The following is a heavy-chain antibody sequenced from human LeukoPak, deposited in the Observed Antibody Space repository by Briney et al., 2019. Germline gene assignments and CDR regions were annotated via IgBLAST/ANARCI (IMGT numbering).Heavy chain of an antibody. D-gene: IGHD3-16*02. J-gene: IGHJ4*02. CDR3: ARVGYDYVWGSYRPPSYFDY. V-gene: IGHV1-18*01. CDR2: ISAYNGNT. Sequence: ASVKVSCKASGYTFTSYGISWVRQAPGQGLEWMGWISAYNGNTNYAQKLQGRVTMTTDTSTSTAYMELRSLRSDDAAVYYCARVGYDYVWGSYRPPSYFDYWGQGTLVTVSS. CDR1: GYTFTSYG.